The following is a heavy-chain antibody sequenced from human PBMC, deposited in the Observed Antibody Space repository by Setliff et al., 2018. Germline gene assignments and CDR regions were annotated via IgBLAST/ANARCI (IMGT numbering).Heavy chain of an antibody. J-gene: IGHJ4*02. D-gene: IGHD3-9*01. V-gene: IGHV4-34*01. CDR2: INHSGRT. Sequence: PSETLSLTCAVYGGSFSGYYWSWIRQPPGKGLEWIGEINHSGRTNYNPSIKSRSTISVDTSNNQFSLKMSSVTAAATAVYYCARNDRPWRYYCDYWGQGTLVTVSS. CDR1: GGSFSGYY. CDR3: ARNDRPWRYYCDY.